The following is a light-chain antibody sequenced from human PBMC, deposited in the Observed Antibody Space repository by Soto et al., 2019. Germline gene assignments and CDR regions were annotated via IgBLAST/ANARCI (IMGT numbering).Light chain of an antibody. CDR3: SSFTRSTAVV. CDR2: EVT. Sequence: QSALTQPASVSGSPGQSITISCTGTSSDVGSYNLVSWYQHHPGKAPKLIISEVTKRPSGISHRFSGSKSGNTASLTIFGLQAGDEADYYCSSFTRSTAVVFGVGTKVTVL. CDR1: SSDVGSYNL. V-gene: IGLV2-14*02. J-gene: IGLJ2*01.